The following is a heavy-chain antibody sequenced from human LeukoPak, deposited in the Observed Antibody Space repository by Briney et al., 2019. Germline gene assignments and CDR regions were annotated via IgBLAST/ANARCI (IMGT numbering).Heavy chain of an antibody. J-gene: IGHJ3*02. V-gene: IGHV4-39*01. Sequence: SETLSLTCAVYGGSFSSYYWGWIRQPPGKGLEWIGSIYYSGSTYYNPSLKSRVTISVDTSKNQFSLKLSSVTAADTAVYYCAGFTIFGVVIIGDIWGQGTMVTVSS. D-gene: IGHD3-3*01. CDR2: IYYSGST. CDR1: GGSFSSYY. CDR3: AGFTIFGVVIIGDI.